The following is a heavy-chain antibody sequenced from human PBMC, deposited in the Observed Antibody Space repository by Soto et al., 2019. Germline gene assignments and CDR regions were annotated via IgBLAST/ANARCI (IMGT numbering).Heavy chain of an antibody. CDR2: MNPNSGNT. CDR1: GYTFTSYD. J-gene: IGHJ6*02. V-gene: IGHV1-8*01. CDR3: ARGFDYYYGMDV. Sequence: GASVKVSCKVSGYTFTSYDINWVRQATGQGLEWMGWMNPNSGNTGYAQKFQGRVTMTRNTSISTAYMELSSLRSEDTAVYYCARGFDYYYGMDVWGQGTTVTVSS.